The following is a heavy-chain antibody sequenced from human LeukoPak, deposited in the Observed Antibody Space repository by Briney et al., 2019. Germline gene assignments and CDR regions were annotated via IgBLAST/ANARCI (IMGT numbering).Heavy chain of an antibody. CDR2: IRSKAYGGTT. CDR3: MYRFGELFLPLDY. V-gene: IGHV3-49*03. D-gene: IGHD3-10*01. Sequence: GGSLRLSCTASGFTLGDYAMSWFRQAPGKGLEWVGFIRSKAYGGTTEYAASVKGRFTISRDDSKSIAYLQMNSLKTEDTAVYYCMYRFGELFLPLDYWGQGTLVTVSS. CDR1: GFTLGDYA. J-gene: IGHJ4*02.